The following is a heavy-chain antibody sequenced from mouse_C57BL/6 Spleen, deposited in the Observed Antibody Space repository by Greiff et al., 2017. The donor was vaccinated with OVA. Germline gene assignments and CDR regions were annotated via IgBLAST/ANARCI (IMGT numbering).Heavy chain of an antibody. Sequence: EVKLMESGGGLVKPGGSLKLSCAASGFTFSDYGMHWVRQAPEKGLEWVAYISSGSSTIYYADKVKGRFTISRDNAKNTLFLQMIRLRSEDTAMYYYARPRIITTVVAIPFDYWGQGTTLTVSS. CDR2: ISSGSSTI. CDR3: ARPRIITTVVAIPFDY. CDR1: GFTFSDYG. J-gene: IGHJ2*01. V-gene: IGHV5-17*01. D-gene: IGHD1-1*01.